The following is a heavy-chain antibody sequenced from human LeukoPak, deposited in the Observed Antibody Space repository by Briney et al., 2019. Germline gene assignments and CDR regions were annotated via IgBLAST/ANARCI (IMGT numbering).Heavy chain of an antibody. CDR1: GYSFTSYW. CDR2: IYPGDSDT. J-gene: IGHJ1*01. D-gene: IGHD2-21*02. Sequence: ESLKISCQGSGYSFTSYWLGWVRQMPGKGLEWMGIIYPGDSDTRYSPSFQGQVTISADKSISTAFLQWSRLKASDTAMYYCARPGVTGSIAYFQHWGQGTLVTVSS. CDR3: ARPGVTGSIAYFQH. V-gene: IGHV5-51*01.